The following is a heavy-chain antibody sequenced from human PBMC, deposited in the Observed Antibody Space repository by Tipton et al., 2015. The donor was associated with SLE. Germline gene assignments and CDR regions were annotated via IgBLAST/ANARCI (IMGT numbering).Heavy chain of an antibody. V-gene: IGHV4-31*03. J-gene: IGHJ6*02. Sequence: TLSLTCTVSGDSINSDGYFWTWIRQPPGKGLEWIGEINESGSSKYNPSLKSGVTISIDTSKSQFSLKVSSMIAADTAVYYCARGDYPYGMDVWGQGTTVTVS. CDR3: ARGDYPYGMDV. CDR1: GDSINSDGYF. CDR2: INESGSS. D-gene: IGHD4/OR15-4a*01.